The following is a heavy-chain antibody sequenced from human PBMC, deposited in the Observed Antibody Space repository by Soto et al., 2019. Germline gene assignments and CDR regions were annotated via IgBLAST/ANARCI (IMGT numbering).Heavy chain of an antibody. Sequence: QVQLQESGPGLVKPSQNLSLTCTVSGGSISSGAYYWSWIRQHPGKGLEWIGYIYYSGSTYSNPSLQSRVAISVDKSKKQFSLKLSSVTAADTAVYYCAALRQHYFDYWGQGTLVTVSS. V-gene: IGHV4-31*03. D-gene: IGHD3-16*01. CDR2: IYYSGST. CDR1: GGSISSGAYY. J-gene: IGHJ4*02. CDR3: AALRQHYFDY.